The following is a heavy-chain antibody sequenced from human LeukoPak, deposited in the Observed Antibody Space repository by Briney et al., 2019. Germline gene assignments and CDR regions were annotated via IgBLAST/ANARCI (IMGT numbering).Heavy chain of an antibody. V-gene: IGHV3-7*01. CDR2: MNQDESQK. CDR3: ARDLDSGSFDY. J-gene: IGHJ4*02. D-gene: IGHD3-10*01. Sequence: GGSLRLSCEASGVTFSDFWMTWVRQAPGKGLEWVATMNQDESQKYYVDSVKGRFTISRDNAKNALYLQMNSLRAEDTAIYYCARDLDSGSFDYWGQGTLVTVSS. CDR1: GVTFSDFW.